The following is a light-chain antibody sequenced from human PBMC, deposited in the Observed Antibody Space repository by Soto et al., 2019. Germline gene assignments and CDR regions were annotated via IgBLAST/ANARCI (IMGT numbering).Light chain of an antibody. CDR3: QQANGYPST. CDR1: QGISSY. J-gene: IGKJ4*01. Sequence: IPLPQSPSSLSASVGDRVTITCPASQGISSYLGWYQQKPGKAPNLLIYDASTLHSGVPSRFSGGGSGTDFTLTISSLQPEDFATYYCQQANGYPSTFGGGTKVDI. V-gene: IGKV1-9*01. CDR2: DAS.